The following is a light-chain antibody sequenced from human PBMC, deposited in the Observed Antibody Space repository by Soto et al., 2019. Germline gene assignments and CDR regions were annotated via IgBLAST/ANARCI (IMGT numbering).Light chain of an antibody. Sequence: EIVLTQSPGTLSLSPGERATLSCRASQSVSSNYLAWYQQKPGQAPRLLIYAASSRATGIPDRFSGRGSGTDFTLTISRLEPEDFAVYYCQQYGSSPLTFGGGTKVEIK. CDR2: AAS. V-gene: IGKV3-20*01. CDR3: QQYGSSPLT. J-gene: IGKJ4*01. CDR1: QSVSSNY.